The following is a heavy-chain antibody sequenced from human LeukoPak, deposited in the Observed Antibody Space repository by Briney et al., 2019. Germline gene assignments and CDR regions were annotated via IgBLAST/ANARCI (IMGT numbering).Heavy chain of an antibody. D-gene: IGHD3-22*01. V-gene: IGHV1-69*04. CDR2: IIPILSIA. CDR3: ARGYYDSSGYANYFDY. CDR1: GGTFSSYA. Sequence: SVKVSCKASGGTFSSYAISWVRQAPGQGLEWMGRIIPILSIANFAQKFQGRVTITADKSTSTAYMELSSLRSEDTAVYYCARGYYDSSGYANYFDYWGQGTLVTVSS. J-gene: IGHJ4*02.